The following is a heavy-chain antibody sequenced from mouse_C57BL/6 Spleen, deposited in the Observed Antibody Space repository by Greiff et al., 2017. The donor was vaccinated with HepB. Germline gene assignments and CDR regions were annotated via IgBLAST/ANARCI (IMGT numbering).Heavy chain of an antibody. J-gene: IGHJ4*01. Sequence: EVQLQQSGPELVKPGASVKIPCKASGYTFTDYNMDWVKQSHGKSLEWIGDINPNNGGTIYNQKFKGKATLTVDKSSSTAYMELRSLTSEDTAVYYCARERHSSSQYYYAMDYWGQGTSVTVSS. CDR3: ARERHSSSQYYYAMDY. V-gene: IGHV1-18*01. CDR1: GYTFTDYN. CDR2: INPNNGGT. D-gene: IGHD1-1*01.